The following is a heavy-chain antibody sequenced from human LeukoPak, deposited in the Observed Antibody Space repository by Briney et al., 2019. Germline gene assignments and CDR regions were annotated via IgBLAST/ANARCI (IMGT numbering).Heavy chain of an antibody. V-gene: IGHV3-33*05. CDR1: LTFGSYG. Sequence: GGSLRLSCGLTFGSYGIHWVRQAPGKGLEWVAVISYDGRNKFYTDSVKGRFTISRDNSKNTVYLQMDSLRAEDTAMYYCARCVGRGYSYGYCDYWGQGTLVTVSS. CDR2: ISYDGRNK. CDR3: ARCVGRGYSYGYCDY. J-gene: IGHJ4*02. D-gene: IGHD5-18*01.